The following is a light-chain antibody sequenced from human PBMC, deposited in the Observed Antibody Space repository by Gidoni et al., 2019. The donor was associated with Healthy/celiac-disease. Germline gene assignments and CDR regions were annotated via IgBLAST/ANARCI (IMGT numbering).Light chain of an antibody. V-gene: IGKV3-11*01. CDR3: QQRSNWPYT. Sequence: ESVLTESPATLSLSPGERATLSCRASQSVSSYLAWYQQKPGQAPRLLIYDASHRATGIPAGFSGSGSGTDFTLTISSLEPEDFAVYYCQQRSNWPYTFGQGTKLEIK. CDR2: DAS. J-gene: IGKJ2*01. CDR1: QSVSSY.